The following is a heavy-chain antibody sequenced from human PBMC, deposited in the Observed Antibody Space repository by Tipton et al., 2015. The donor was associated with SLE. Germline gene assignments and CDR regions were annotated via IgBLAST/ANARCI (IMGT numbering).Heavy chain of an antibody. D-gene: IGHD2-2*01. Sequence: QLVQSGAEVKKPGASVKVSCKASGYTFTSYGISWVRQAPGQGLEWMGWISAYNGNTNYAQKLQGRVTMTTDTSTSTASMELRSLRSDDAAVYYCARAIVVVPGHYYMDVWGKGTTVTISS. CDR3: ARAIVVVPGHYYMDV. J-gene: IGHJ6*03. CDR2: ISAYNGNT. CDR1: GYTFTSYG. V-gene: IGHV1-18*01.